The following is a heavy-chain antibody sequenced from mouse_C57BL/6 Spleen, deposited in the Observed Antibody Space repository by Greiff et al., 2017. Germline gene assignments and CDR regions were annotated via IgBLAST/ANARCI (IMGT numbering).Heavy chain of an antibody. V-gene: IGHV1-69*01. CDR1: GYTFTSYW. Sequence: QVQLQQPGAELVMPGASVKLSCKASGYTFTSYWMHWVKQRPGQGLEWIGEIDPSDSYTNYNQKFKGKSPLTVDKSSSTAYMQLSSLTSEDSAVYYCARSGTTVVAYYYAMDYWGQGTSVTVSS. CDR2: IDPSDSYT. D-gene: IGHD1-1*01. J-gene: IGHJ4*01. CDR3: ARSGTTVVAYYYAMDY.